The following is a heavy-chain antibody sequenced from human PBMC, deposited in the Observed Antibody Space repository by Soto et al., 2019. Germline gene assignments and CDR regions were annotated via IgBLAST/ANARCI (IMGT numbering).Heavy chain of an antibody. D-gene: IGHD3-10*01. CDR3: ARNGLVVRGVTDY. V-gene: IGHV3-30-3*01. J-gene: IGHJ4*02. CDR2: ISYDGSNK. CDR1: GFTFSSYA. Sequence: QVQLVESGGGVVQPGRSLRLSCAASGFTFSSYAMHWVRQAPGKGLEWVAVISYDGSNKYYADSVKGRFTISRDNSKNTLYLQMNSLSAEDTAVYYCARNGLVVRGVTDYWGQGTLVTVSS.